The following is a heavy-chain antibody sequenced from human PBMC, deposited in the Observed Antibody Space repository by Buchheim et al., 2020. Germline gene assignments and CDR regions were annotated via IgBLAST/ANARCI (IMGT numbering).Heavy chain of an antibody. V-gene: IGHV4-34*02. Sequence: QVQLQQWGTGLWKPSETLSLTCAVSGGSLSGYYWTWIRQPPGKGLEWIGHINHSGTTNYSPSLKSRITMSVDTSKTQFSLQLSSVTAADTAIYYCGRHYYGLGTHTKYNWLDTWGQGTL. CDR2: INHSGTT. D-gene: IGHD3-10*01. CDR3: GRHYYGLGTHTKYNWLDT. CDR1: GGSLSGYY. J-gene: IGHJ4*02.